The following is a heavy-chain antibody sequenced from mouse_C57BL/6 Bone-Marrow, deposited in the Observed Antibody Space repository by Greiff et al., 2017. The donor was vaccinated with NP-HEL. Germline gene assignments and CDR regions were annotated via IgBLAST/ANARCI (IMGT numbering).Heavy chain of an antibody. V-gene: IGHV1-64*01. J-gene: IGHJ3*01. CDR3: AREFYDYEAWFAY. CDR1: GYTFTSYW. Sequence: QVQLQQPGAELVKPGASVKLSCKASGYTFTSYWMHWVKQRPGQGLEWIGMIHPNSGSTNYNETFKSKATLTVDKSSSTAYMQLSSLTSEDAAVYYCAREFYDYEAWFAYWGKGTLVTVSA. D-gene: IGHD2-4*01. CDR2: IHPNSGST.